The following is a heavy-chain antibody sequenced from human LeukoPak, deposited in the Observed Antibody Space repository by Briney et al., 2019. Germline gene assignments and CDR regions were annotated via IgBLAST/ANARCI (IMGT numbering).Heavy chain of an antibody. CDR1: GGSISSYY. J-gene: IGHJ4*02. CDR3: ARFAPRRGYFDY. V-gene: IGHV4-59*08. Sequence: SETLSLTCTVSGGSISSYYWSWIRQPPGKGLEWIGYIYYSGSTNYNPSLKSRVTISVDTSKNQFSLKLSSVTAADTAVYYCARFAPRRGYFDYWGQGTLVTVSS. D-gene: IGHD3-10*01. CDR2: IYYSGST.